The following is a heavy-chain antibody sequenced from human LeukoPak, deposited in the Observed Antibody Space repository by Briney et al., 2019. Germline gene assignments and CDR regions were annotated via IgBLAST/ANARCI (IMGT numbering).Heavy chain of an antibody. V-gene: IGHV3-11*01. CDR1: GFTFSDYY. J-gene: IGHJ4*02. D-gene: IGHD3-3*01. Sequence: GGSLRLSCAASGFTFSDYYMSWIRQAPGKGLGWVSNIRSSGSTVYYADSVKGRFTISRDNAKNSLYLQMNSLRAEDTAVYYCARDRVVISAFDYWGQGTLVTVSS. CDR3: ARDRVVISAFDY. CDR2: IRSSGSTV.